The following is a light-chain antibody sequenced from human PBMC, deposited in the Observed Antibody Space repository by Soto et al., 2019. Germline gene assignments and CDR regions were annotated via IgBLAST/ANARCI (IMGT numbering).Light chain of an antibody. CDR3: QQRSNWPPALS. CDR1: QSIRSF. J-gene: IGKJ4*01. Sequence: EIVLTQSPATLSLSPGETASLSCRASQSIRSFLAWYQHKPGQAPRLLIYDASNRATGIPARFSGSGSGTDFTLTISSLEPEDFAVYYCQQRSNWPPALSFGGGTKVES. V-gene: IGKV3-11*01. CDR2: DAS.